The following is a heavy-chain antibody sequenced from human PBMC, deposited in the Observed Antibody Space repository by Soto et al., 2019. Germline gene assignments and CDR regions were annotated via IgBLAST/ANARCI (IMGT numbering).Heavy chain of an antibody. Sequence: KPSETLSLTCIVSGGSVGSGGYYWSWIRQHPGKGLEWIGYIYYSGSTYYNPSLKSRVTISVDTSKNQFSLKLSSVTAADTAVYYCARDSGSGSYYYYGMDVWGQGTTVTVSS. J-gene: IGHJ6*02. V-gene: IGHV4-31*03. CDR1: GGSVGSGGYY. CDR2: IYYSGST. D-gene: IGHD3-10*01. CDR3: ARDSGSGSYYYYGMDV.